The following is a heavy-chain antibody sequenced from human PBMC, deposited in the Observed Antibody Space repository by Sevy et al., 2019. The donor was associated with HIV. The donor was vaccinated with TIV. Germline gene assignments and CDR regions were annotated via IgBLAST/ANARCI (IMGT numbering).Heavy chain of an antibody. Sequence: GGSLRLSCAASGFTFSSYSVNWVRLAPGKGLEWISSISNSSSYIYYADSVKGRFTISRDNAKNSLYLQMNSLRAEDTAVYYCARELMSSSWVADYWGQGTLVTVSS. CDR3: ARELMSSSWVADY. CDR1: GFTFSSYS. J-gene: IGHJ4*02. D-gene: IGHD6-13*01. CDR2: ISNSSSYI. V-gene: IGHV3-21*01.